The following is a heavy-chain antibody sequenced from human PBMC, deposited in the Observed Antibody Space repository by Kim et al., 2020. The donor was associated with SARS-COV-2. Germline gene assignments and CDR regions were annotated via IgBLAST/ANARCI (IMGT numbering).Heavy chain of an antibody. CDR3: ARDGSGSYYLHYFDY. V-gene: IGHV4-38-2*02. CDR2: IYHSGST. D-gene: IGHD3-10*01. Sequence: SETLSLTCTVSGYSISSGYYWGWIRQLPGKGLEWIGSIYHSGSTYYNPSLKSRVTISVDTSKNQFSLKLSSVTAADTAVYYCARDGSGSYYLHYFDYWGQGTLVTVSS. J-gene: IGHJ4*02. CDR1: GYSISSGYY.